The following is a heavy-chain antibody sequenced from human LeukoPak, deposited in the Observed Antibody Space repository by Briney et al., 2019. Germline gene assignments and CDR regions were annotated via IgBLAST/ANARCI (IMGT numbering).Heavy chain of an antibody. V-gene: IGHV1-2*02. CDR2: INPNSGGT. CDR1: GYTFTVYY. D-gene: IGHD1-26*01. J-gene: IGHJ4*02. CDR3: ARDPGPIVGATTLSDS. Sequence: VASVKVSFKASGYTFTVYYMHWVRQAPGQGLEWMGWINPNSGGTNYAQKFQGRVTITRDTSISTVYMELSRLRSDDTAVYYCARDPGPIVGATTLSDSWGQGTLVTVSS.